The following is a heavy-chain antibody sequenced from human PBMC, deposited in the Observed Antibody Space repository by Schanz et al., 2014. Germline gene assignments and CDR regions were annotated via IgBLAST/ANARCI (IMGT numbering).Heavy chain of an antibody. V-gene: IGHV4-4*07. J-gene: IGHJ5*02. D-gene: IGHD2-2*01. CDR2: IYTSGST. CDR1: GGSISSFY. Sequence: QVQLQESGPGLVKPSETLSLTCTVSGGSISSFYWGWIRQPAGKGLEWIGRIYTSGSTNYNPSLKGRVTMSPDTSKDRFSLKLGFVTAADTAVYYCARGGYCSRTSCYFKGGWFDPWGQGALATVSS. CDR3: ARGGYCSRTSCYFKGGWFDP.